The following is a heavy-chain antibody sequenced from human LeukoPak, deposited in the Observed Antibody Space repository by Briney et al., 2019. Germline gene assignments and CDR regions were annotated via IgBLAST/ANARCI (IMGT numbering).Heavy chain of an antibody. D-gene: IGHD2-2*01. CDR1: GGSISGHY. V-gene: IGHV4-59*11. CDR3: ARVLPPGYSDY. Sequence: SETLSFTCIVSGGSISGHYWSWIRRPPGKGLEWIGYIYYSGNTNYNPSLKSRLTISIDTSKNQFSLHLSSVTAADTAVYYCARVLPPGYSDYWGQGTLVTISS. J-gene: IGHJ4*02. CDR2: IYYSGNT.